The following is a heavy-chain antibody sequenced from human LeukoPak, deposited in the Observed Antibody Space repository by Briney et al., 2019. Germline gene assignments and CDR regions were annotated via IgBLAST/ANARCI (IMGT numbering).Heavy chain of an antibody. V-gene: IGHV3-9*03. CDR2: ISWNSGSI. Sequence: PGRSLRLSCAASGFTLDDYAMHWVRQAPGKGLEWVSGISWNSGSIGYADSVKGRFTISRDNAKNSLYLQMNSLRAEDMALYYCAKAGKVGYYYYYMDVWGKGTTVTVSS. J-gene: IGHJ6*03. D-gene: IGHD1-26*01. CDR3: AKAGKVGYYYYYMDV. CDR1: GFTLDDYA.